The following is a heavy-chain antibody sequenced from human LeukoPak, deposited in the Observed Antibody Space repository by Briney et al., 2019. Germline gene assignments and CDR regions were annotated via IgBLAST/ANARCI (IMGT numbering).Heavy chain of an antibody. CDR2: IYTNSGST. V-gene: IGHV4-61*02. Sequence: PSETLSLTCTVSGGSMSSGGYYWSWIRQPAGKGLEWVGRIYTNSGSTSYNPSLKSRVTISVDTSKNQFSLKLSSVTAADTAVYYCARVRYYYDSSGYAYYMDVWGKGTTVTVSS. D-gene: IGHD3-22*01. J-gene: IGHJ6*03. CDR1: GGSMSSGGYY. CDR3: ARVRYYYDSSGYAYYMDV.